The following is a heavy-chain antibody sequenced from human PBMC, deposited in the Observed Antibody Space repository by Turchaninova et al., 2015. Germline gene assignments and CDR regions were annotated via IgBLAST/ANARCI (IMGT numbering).Heavy chain of an antibody. V-gene: IGHV4-34*01. Sequence: QVHLQQWGAGLLKPSETLSLTCAVYGGSFSGYYWTWIRQPPGKGLEWSGESNHSGSTSYNPSVKTRVTISVDTSKNQCSLRLSSVTAADTAVYYCARGPGSWSFDIWGQGTMVTVSS. D-gene: IGHD6-13*01. CDR3: ARGPGSWSFDI. CDR1: GGSFSGYY. J-gene: IGHJ3*02. CDR2: SNHSGST.